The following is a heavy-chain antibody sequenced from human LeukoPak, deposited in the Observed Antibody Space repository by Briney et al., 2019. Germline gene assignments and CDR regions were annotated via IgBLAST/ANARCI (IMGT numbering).Heavy chain of an antibody. CDR3: ARHCSSTSCYILGAFDI. D-gene: IGHD2-2*02. J-gene: IGHJ3*02. Sequence: PSETLSLTCAVYGGSFSGYYWSWIRQPPGKGLEWIGEINHSGSTNYNPSLKSRVTISVDTSKNQFSLKLSSVTAADTAVYYCARHCSSTSCYILGAFDIWGQGTVVTVSS. CDR1: GGSFSGYY. V-gene: IGHV4-34*01. CDR2: INHSGST.